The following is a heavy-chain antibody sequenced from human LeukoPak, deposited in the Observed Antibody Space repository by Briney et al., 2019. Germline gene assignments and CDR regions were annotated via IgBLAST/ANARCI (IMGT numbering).Heavy chain of an antibody. CDR3: ANSYSPPHY. CDR1: GFTFGNPW. D-gene: IGHD3-10*01. CDR2: INTDGSDT. Sequence: GGSLRLSCAASGFTFGNPWMNWVRQAPGKRLVWVSRINTDGSDTTYADSVKGRFTISRDNAKNTLYLQMNSLRAEDSAVYYCANSYSPPHYWGQGTLVTVSS. J-gene: IGHJ4*02. V-gene: IGHV3-74*01.